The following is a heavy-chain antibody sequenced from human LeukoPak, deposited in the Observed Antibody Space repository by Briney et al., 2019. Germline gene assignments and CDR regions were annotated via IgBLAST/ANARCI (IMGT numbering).Heavy chain of an antibody. CDR3: ARDRRRIVVVPANRGAAFDI. V-gene: IGHV3-72*01. CDR1: GFTFSDHY. D-gene: IGHD2-2*01. Sequence: GGSLRLSCAASGFTFSDHYMDWVRQAPGKGLEWVGRIRNKANSYGTEYAASVKGRFTISRDDLESSLYLQMNSLQTEDTAVYYCARDRRRIVVVPANRGAAFDIWGQGTMVTVSS. J-gene: IGHJ3*02. CDR2: IRNKANSYGT.